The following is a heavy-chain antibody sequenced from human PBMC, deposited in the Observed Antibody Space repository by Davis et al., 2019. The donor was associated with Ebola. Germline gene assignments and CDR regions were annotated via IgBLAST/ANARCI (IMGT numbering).Heavy chain of an antibody. CDR1: GYTFTRYG. CDR2: ISAYNGNT. Sequence: ASVKVSCNASGYTFTRYGINWVRQAPGQGFEWMGWISAYNGNTNYAQKFQGRVTMTTDTATSTAYMELSGLTSEDTAVYYYATVGLQLWGQGTLVTVSS. J-gene: IGHJ4*02. D-gene: IGHD1-1*01. V-gene: IGHV1-18*01. CDR3: ATVGLQL.